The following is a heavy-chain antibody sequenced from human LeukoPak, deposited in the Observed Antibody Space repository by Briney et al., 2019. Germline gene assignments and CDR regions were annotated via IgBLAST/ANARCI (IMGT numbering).Heavy chain of an antibody. CDR3: ARLRIVATISNWFDP. D-gene: IGHD5-12*01. CDR2: INHSGST. J-gene: IGHJ5*02. Sequence: SETLSLTCAVYGGSFSGYYWSWIRQPPGKGLEWIGEINHSGSTNYNPSLKSRVTISVDTSKNQFSLKLSSVTAADTAVYYCARLRIVATISNWFDPWGQGTLVTVSS. CDR1: GGSFSGYY. V-gene: IGHV4-34*01.